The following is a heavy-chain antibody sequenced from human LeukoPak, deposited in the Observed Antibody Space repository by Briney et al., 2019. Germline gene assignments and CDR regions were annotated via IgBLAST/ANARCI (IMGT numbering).Heavy chain of an antibody. CDR3: ARGYSSDP. J-gene: IGHJ5*02. CDR1: GGSISRSSYY. D-gene: IGHD2-21*01. V-gene: IGHV4-39*01. CDR2: IYYSGST. Sequence: SSETLSLTCTVSGGSISRSSYYWGWIRQPPGKGLEWIGSIYYSGSTYYNPSLKSRVTISVDTSKNQFSLKLSSVTAADTAVYYCARGYSSDPWGQGTLVTVSS.